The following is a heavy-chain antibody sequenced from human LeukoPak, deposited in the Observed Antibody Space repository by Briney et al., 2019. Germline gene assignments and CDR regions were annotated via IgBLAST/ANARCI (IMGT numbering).Heavy chain of an antibody. CDR1: GFTFSSYA. D-gene: IGHD2-15*01. CDR2: ISYDGSNK. Sequence: GRSLRLSCAASGFTFSSYAMHWVRQAPGKGLEWVAVISYDGSNKYYADSVKGRFTISRDKSKNTLYLQMNSLRAEDTAVYYCARDPQDIVVVVAAKGGYYYGMDVWGQGTTVTVSS. J-gene: IGHJ6*02. CDR3: ARDPQDIVVVVAAKGGYYYGMDV. V-gene: IGHV3-30-3*01.